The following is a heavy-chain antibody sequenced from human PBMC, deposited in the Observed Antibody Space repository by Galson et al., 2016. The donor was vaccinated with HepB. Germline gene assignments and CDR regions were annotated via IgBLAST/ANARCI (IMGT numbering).Heavy chain of an antibody. Sequence: SLRLSCAASGLTFSSYAMSWVRQAPGKGLEWVSSISGSGGYTYYADSVKGRFTISRDNPKNTLYLQMRSLRAEDTAVYYCATTPTAVPAALHIWGQGTMVTVSS. CDR1: GLTFSSYA. V-gene: IGHV3-23*01. CDR3: ATTPTAVPAALHI. J-gene: IGHJ3*02. CDR2: ISGSGGYT. D-gene: IGHD2-2*01.